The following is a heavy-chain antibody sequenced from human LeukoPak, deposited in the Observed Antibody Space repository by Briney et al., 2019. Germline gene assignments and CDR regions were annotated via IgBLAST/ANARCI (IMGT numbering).Heavy chain of an antibody. J-gene: IGHJ5*02. CDR3: ARVTMVGGFDP. D-gene: IGHD3-10*01. CDR2: IYHSGST. V-gene: IGHV4-38-2*02. Sequence: SETLSLTCTVSGYGISSAYSGGWVRQPPGKGLEWIGTIYHSGSTDYNPSLKSRVTISLDTFKNQFSLKLRSVTAADTAVYYCARVTMVGGFDPWGQGTLVTVSS. CDR1: GYGISSAYS.